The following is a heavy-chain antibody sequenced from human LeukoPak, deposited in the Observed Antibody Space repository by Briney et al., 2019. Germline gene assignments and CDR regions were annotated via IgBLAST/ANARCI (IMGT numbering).Heavy chain of an antibody. V-gene: IGHV3-7*01. CDR2: IKQDGSEK. Sequence: GGSLRLSCVASGFRFSSYWMNWVRQAPGKGLEWVANIKQDGSEKYFVDSVKGRFTISRDNAENSVYLQMNSLRVEDTAVYYCARETSGWCFNHWGQGTLVIVSS. J-gene: IGHJ4*02. D-gene: IGHD6-19*01. CDR3: ARETSGWCFNH. CDR1: GFRFSSYW.